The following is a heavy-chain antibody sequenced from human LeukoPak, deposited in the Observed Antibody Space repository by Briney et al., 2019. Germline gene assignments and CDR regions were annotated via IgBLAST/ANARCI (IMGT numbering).Heavy chain of an antibody. Sequence: GGSLRLSCAASGFTVIDNYISWVRQAPGKGLEWVSVIYSGGSTYYADFVKGRFTISRDNSKNTLYLQMNSLRAEDTAVYYCARGRTTVTTNFDYWGQGTLVTVSS. CDR2: IYSGGST. V-gene: IGHV3-66*01. J-gene: IGHJ4*02. D-gene: IGHD4-17*01. CDR1: GFTVIDNY. CDR3: ARGRTTVTTNFDY.